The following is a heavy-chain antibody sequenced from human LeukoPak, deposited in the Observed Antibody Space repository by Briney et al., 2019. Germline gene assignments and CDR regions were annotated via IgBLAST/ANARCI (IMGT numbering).Heavy chain of an antibody. V-gene: IGHV3-66*02. CDR3: ARDPDWFDP. J-gene: IGHJ5*02. CDR1: GFTFSSYT. CDR2: IYSGGST. Sequence: PGGSLRLSCAASGFTFSSYTMNWVRQAPGKGLEWVSVIYSGGSTYYADSVKGRFTISRDNSKDTLYLQMNSLRAEDTAVYYCARDPDWFDPWGQGTLVTVSS.